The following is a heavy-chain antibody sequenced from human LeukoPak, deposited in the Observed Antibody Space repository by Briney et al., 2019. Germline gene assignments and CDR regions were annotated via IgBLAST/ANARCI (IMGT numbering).Heavy chain of an antibody. D-gene: IGHD3-10*01. CDR1: GFTFSSYA. CDR2: ISGSGGST. CDR3: AFTELGYYYYMDV. V-gene: IGHV3-23*01. Sequence: GGSLRLSCAASGFTFSSYAMSWVRQAPGKGLEWVSAISGSGGSTYYADSVKGRFTISRDNSKNTLYLQMNSLRAEDTAVYYCAFTELGYYYYMDVWGKGTTVTVSS. J-gene: IGHJ6*03.